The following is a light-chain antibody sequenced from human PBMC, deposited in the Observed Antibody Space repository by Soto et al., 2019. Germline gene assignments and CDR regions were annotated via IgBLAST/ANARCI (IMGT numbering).Light chain of an antibody. CDR2: DVS. CDR3: CSYAGSYTGV. CDR1: SSDVGGYNY. Sequence: QSALTQPRSVSGSPGQSVTISCTGTSSDVGGYNYVSWYQQHPGKAPKLTIYDVSKRPSGVPDRFSGSKSGNTASLTISGLQHEDKADYYCCSYAGSYTGVFGTGTKVTV. J-gene: IGLJ1*01. V-gene: IGLV2-11*01.